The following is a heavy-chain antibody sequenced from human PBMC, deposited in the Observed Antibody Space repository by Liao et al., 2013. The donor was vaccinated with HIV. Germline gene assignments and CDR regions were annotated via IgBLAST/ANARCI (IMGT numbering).Heavy chain of an antibody. D-gene: IGHD2-2*01. J-gene: IGHJ4*02. Sequence: QVQLQESGPGLVKPSETLSLTCAVYGGSFSGYYWSWIRQPPGKGLEWIGEINHSGSTNYNPSLKSRVTISVDTSKNQFSLKLSSVTAADTAVYYCARGGGDCSSTSCLGYFDYWGQGTLVTVSS. CDR2: INHSGST. CDR1: GGSFSGYY. CDR3: ARGGGDCSSTSCLGYFDY. V-gene: IGHV4-34*01.